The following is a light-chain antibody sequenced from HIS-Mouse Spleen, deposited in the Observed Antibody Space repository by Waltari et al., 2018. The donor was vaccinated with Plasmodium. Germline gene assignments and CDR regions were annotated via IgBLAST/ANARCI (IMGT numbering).Light chain of an antibody. CDR1: ALPKKY. J-gene: IGLJ3*02. CDR2: EDS. Sequence: SYELTQPPSVSVSPGQTARITCSGDALPKKYDYWYQQKSGQAPVMVIYEDSKRHSGIPGGFSGSSSWTMATLTISGAQVEDEADYYCYSTDSSGNHRVFGGGTKLTVL. CDR3: YSTDSSGNHRV. V-gene: IGLV3-10*01.